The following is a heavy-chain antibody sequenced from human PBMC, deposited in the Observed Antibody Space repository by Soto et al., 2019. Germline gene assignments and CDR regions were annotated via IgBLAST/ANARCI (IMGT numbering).Heavy chain of an antibody. J-gene: IGHJ4*02. CDR1: GFTFSSYG. CDR2: ISYDGSNK. V-gene: IGHV3-30*18. Sequence: QVQLVESGGGVVQPGRSLRLSCAASGFTFSSYGMHWVRQAPGKGLEWVAVISYDGSNKYYADSVKGRFTISRDNSKNTRYLQMNSLRAEDTAVYYCAKDLSGYSYGTFDYWGQGTLVTVSS. CDR3: AKDLSGYSYGTFDY. D-gene: IGHD5-18*01.